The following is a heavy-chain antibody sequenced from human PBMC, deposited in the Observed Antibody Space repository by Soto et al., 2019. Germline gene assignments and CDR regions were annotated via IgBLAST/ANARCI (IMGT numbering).Heavy chain of an antibody. CDR3: ARDRDYDYVWGSYRYTSYYGMDV. D-gene: IGHD3-16*02. V-gene: IGHV1-18*01. CDR2: ISAYNGNT. Sequence: ASVKVSCKASGYTFTSYGISWVRQAPGQGLEWMGWISAYNGNTNYAQKLQGRVTVTTDTSTSTAYMELRSLRSDDTAVYYCARDRDYDYVWGSYRYTSYYGMDVWGQGTTVTVYS. J-gene: IGHJ6*02. CDR1: GYTFTSYG.